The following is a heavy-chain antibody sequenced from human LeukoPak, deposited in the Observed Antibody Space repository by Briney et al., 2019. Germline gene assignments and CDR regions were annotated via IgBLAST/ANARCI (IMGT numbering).Heavy chain of an antibody. CDR2: ISSNGGST. CDR1: GFTFSSYA. CDR3: VKDPAPSFVVTAPGAL. J-gene: IGHJ4*02. D-gene: IGHD2-21*02. V-gene: IGHV3-64D*06. Sequence: GGSLRLSCSASGFTFSSYAMHWVRQAPGKGLEYVSAISSNGGSTYYADSVKGRFTISRDNSKNTLYLQMSSLRAEDTAVYYCVKDPAPSFVVTAPGALWGRETLVTVSS.